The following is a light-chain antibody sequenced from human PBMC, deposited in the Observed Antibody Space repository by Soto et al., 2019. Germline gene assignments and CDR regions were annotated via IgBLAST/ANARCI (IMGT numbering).Light chain of an antibody. V-gene: IGLV2-14*01. CDR2: EVN. CDR1: SSDVGSYTY. J-gene: IGLJ1*01. CDR3: SSYTSSSTLYV. Sequence: QSALTQPAPVSGSPRQSITISCTGASSDVGSYTYVSWYQQHPGKAPKLMIYEVNNRPSGVSNRFSGSKSGNTASLTISGLQAEDEADYYCSSYTSSSTLYVFGTGTKVTVL.